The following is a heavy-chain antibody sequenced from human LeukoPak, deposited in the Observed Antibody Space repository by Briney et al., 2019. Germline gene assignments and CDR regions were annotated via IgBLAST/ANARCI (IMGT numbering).Heavy chain of an antibody. CDR1: GYTFTGYY. Sequence: HWASVKVSCKASGYTFTGYYMHWVRQAPGQGLEWMGWINPNSGGTNYAQKFQGRVTMTRDTSISTAYMELSRLRSDDTAAYYCARITITMVRGVINDYWGQGTLVTVSS. CDR3: ARITITMVRGVINDY. CDR2: INPNSGGT. J-gene: IGHJ4*02. D-gene: IGHD3-10*01. V-gene: IGHV1-2*02.